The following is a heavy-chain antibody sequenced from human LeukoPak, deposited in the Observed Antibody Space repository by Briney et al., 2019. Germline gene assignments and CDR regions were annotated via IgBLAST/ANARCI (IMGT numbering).Heavy chain of an antibody. Sequence: GGSLRLSCAASGFTFSSHAMSWVRQAPGKGLEWVSGISSNGGSTDYADSVKGRFTISRDNPKNTLYLQMNSLRAEDAAVYYCATRGYSSGWYQYYFDYWGQGTLVTVSS. CDR3: ATRGYSSGWYQYYFDY. J-gene: IGHJ4*02. CDR2: ISSNGGST. V-gene: IGHV3-23*01. D-gene: IGHD6-19*01. CDR1: GFTFSSHA.